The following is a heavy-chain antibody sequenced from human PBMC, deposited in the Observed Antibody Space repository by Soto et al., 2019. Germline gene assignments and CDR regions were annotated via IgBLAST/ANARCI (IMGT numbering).Heavy chain of an antibody. J-gene: IGHJ4*02. CDR2: IYSGGST. Sequence: EVQLVETGGGLIQPGGSLRLSCAASGFTVSSNYMSWVRQAPGKGLEWVSVIYSGGSTYYADSVKGRFTISRDNSKNTPELQMNRPEAEDPAVYLLARIDRSGYYFDYWGPGTLVTVSS. CDR1: GFTVSSNY. CDR3: ARIDRSGYYFDY. D-gene: IGHD3-22*01. V-gene: IGHV3-53*02.